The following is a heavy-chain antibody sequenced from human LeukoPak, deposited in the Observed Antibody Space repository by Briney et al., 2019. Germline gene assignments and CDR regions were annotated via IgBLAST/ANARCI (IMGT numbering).Heavy chain of an antibody. V-gene: IGHV4-39*07. D-gene: IGHD6-25*01. J-gene: IGHJ4*02. Sequence: SETLSLTSSVSGGSISSSSYYWGWIRQPPGKGLEWIGSIYYSGSTYYNPSLKSRVTISVDTSKNQFSLKLSSVTAADTAVYYCARVARRLLMVDYWGQGTLVTVSS. CDR1: GGSISSSSYY. CDR2: IYYSGST. CDR3: ARVARRLLMVDY.